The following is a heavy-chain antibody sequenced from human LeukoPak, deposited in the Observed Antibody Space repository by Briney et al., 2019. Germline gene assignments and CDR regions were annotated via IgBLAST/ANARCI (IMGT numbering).Heavy chain of an antibody. CDR3: ARGTIGYSYGYEGYYFDY. Sequence: GASVKASCKASGYTFTSYDINWVRQATGQGLEWMGWMNPNSGNTGHAQKFQGRVTMTRNTSISTAYMELSSLRSEDTAVYYCARGTIGYSYGYEGYYFDYWGQGTLVTVSS. CDR2: MNPNSGNT. J-gene: IGHJ4*02. V-gene: IGHV1-8*01. D-gene: IGHD5-18*01. CDR1: GYTFTSYD.